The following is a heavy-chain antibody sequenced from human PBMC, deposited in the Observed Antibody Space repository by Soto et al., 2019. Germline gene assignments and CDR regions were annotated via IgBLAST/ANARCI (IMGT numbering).Heavy chain of an antibody. Sequence: GGSLRLSCAASGFTFSSYWMSWVRQAPGKGLEWVANIKQDGSEKYYVDSVKGRFTISRDNAKNSLYLQMNSLRAEDTAVYYCARVGSCYYYYYYGMDVWGQGTTVTVSS. CDR1: GFTFSSYW. V-gene: IGHV3-7*01. CDR3: ARVGSCYYYYYYGMDV. D-gene: IGHD3-10*01. CDR2: IKQDGSEK. J-gene: IGHJ6*02.